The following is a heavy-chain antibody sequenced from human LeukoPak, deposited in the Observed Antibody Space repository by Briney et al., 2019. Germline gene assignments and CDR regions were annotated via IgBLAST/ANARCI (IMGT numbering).Heavy chain of an antibody. D-gene: IGHD3-22*01. V-gene: IGHV3-15*01. Sequence: PGGSLRLSCEASGFSFTNTWMSWVRQAPGKGLEWVGRVKSKADDGTTDYAAPVQGRFTISRDDSINTAYLQMKSLKTEDTALYYCTRDSRTYNWFDPWGQGTLVTVSS. CDR1: GFSFTNTW. J-gene: IGHJ5*02. CDR2: VKSKADDGTT. CDR3: TRDSRTYNWFDP.